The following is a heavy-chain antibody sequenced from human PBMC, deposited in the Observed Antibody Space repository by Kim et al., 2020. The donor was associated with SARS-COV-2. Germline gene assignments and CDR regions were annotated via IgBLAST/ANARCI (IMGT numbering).Heavy chain of an antibody. Sequence: GGSLRLSRAASGFTFSTYSMNWVRQAPGKGLEWVSSITTGSNYIYYADSVKGRFTISRDNAKNSLYLQMNSLRAEDTAVYYCARDSKSGGVTTFPVDCWGQGTLVTVSS. V-gene: IGHV3-21*04. CDR3: ARDSKSGGVTTFPVDC. CDR1: GFTFSTYS. CDR2: ITTGSNYI. D-gene: IGHD4-17*01. J-gene: IGHJ4*02.